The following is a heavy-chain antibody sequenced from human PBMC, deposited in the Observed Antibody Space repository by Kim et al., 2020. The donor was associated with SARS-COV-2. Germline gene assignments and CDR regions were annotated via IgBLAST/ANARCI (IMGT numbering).Heavy chain of an antibody. CDR1: GFIVNTYS. J-gene: IGHJ6*02. V-gene: IGHV3-21*06. Sequence: GGSLRLSCEVSGFIVNTYSMNWVRQAPGKGLEWVSFISSRRSDTYYADSLKGRFTISRDNAKNSVYLQINSLRVEDTGGYYCARMNCPGGNCYAGPYYYGMDVWGQGTTVTVSS. D-gene: IGHD2-15*01. CDR2: ISSRRSDT. CDR3: ARMNCPGGNCYAGPYYYGMDV.